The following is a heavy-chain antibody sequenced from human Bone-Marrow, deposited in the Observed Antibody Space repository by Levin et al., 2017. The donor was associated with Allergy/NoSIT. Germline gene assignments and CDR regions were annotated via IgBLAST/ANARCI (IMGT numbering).Heavy chain of an antibody. CDR1: GGSFSGYY. CDR2: INHSGST. CDR3: ARGRQGDIGYCSSTSCSAVDY. D-gene: IGHD2-2*03. V-gene: IGHV4-34*01. Sequence: SETLSLTCAVYGGSFSGYYWSWIRQPPGKGLEWIGEINHSGSTNYNPSLKSRVTISVDTSKNQFSLKLSSVTAADTAVYYCARGRQGDIGYCSSTSCSAVDYWGQGTLVTVSS. J-gene: IGHJ4*02.